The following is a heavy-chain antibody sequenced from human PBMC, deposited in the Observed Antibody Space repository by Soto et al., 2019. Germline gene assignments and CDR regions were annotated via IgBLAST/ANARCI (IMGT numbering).Heavy chain of an antibody. V-gene: IGHV4-61*01. CDR2: IYYSGST. CDR3: ARDRTLRGVHYYYGMDV. CDR1: GGSVSSGSYY. D-gene: IGHD3-10*01. J-gene: IGHJ6*02. Sequence: SETLSLTCTVSGGSVSSGSYYWSWIRQPPGKGLEWIGYIYYSGSTNYNPSLKSRVTISVDTSKNQFSLKLSSVTAADTAVYYCARDRTLRGVHYYYGMDVWGQGTTVTVSS.